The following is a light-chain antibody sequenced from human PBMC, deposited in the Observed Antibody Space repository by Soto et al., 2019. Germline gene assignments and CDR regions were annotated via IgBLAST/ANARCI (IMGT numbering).Light chain of an antibody. CDR2: AAS. J-gene: IGKJ1*01. CDR3: QMYVTAPET. Sequence: DIQMTQSPSSLSASVGDRLTITCRASQEIGKSLAWYQQRPGKVPKPLIYAASTLHSGVPSRFSGGGSWTHFTLTISNLQPEDVATYYCQMYVTAPETFGQGTKVEIK. CDR1: QEIGKS. V-gene: IGKV1-27*01.